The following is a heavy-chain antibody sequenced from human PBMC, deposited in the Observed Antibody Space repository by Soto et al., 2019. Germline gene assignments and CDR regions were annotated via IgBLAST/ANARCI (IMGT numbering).Heavy chain of an antibody. CDR2: IYHSGST. Sequence: LSLTCAVSGGSISSSNWWSWVRQPPGKGLEWIGEIYHSGSTNYNPSLKSRVTISVDKSKNQFSLKLSSVTAADTAAYYCARSQQLVRWFDPWGQGTLVTVSS. D-gene: IGHD6-13*01. CDR1: GGSISSSNW. V-gene: IGHV4-4*02. CDR3: ARSQQLVRWFDP. J-gene: IGHJ5*02.